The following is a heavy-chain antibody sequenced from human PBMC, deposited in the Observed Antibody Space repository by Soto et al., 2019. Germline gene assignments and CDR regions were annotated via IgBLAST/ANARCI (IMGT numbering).Heavy chain of an antibody. CDR3: AKGESNVDYYYYMDV. CDR1: GFTFSSYG. D-gene: IGHD4-4*01. J-gene: IGHJ6*03. CDR2: ISYDGSNK. Sequence: PGGSLRLSCAASGFTFSSYGMHWVRQAPGKGLEWVAVISYDGSNKYYADSVKGRFTISRDNSKNTLYLQMNSLRAEDTAVYYCAKGESNVDYYYYMDVWGKGTTVTVSS. V-gene: IGHV3-30*18.